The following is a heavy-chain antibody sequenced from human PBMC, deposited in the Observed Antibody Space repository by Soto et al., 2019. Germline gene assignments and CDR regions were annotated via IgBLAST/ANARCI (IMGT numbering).Heavy chain of an antibody. V-gene: IGHV4-4*02. J-gene: IGHJ5*02. CDR1: GGSISSSNW. D-gene: IGHD3-16*02. CDR2: IYHSGST. CDR3: ARARRLIDYDYVWGSYRNNWFDP. Sequence: PSETLSLTCAVSGGSISSSNWWSWVRQPPGKGLEWIGEIYHSGSTNYNPSLKSRVTISVDKSKNQFSLKLSSVTAADTAVYYCARARRLIDYDYVWGSYRNNWFDPWGQGTLVTVSS.